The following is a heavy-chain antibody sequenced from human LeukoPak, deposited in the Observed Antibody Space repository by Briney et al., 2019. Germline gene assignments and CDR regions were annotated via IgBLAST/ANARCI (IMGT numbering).Heavy chain of an antibody. CDR1: GGSISSGGYY. CDR3: ARDPLGYCSSTSCYPDAFDI. Sequence: PSETLSLTCTVSGGSISSGGYYWSWIRQHPGKGLEWIGYIYYSGSTYYNPSLKSRVTISVDTSKNQFSLKLSSVTAADTAVYYCARDPLGYCSSTSCYPDAFDIWGQGTMVTVSS. J-gene: IGHJ3*02. CDR2: IYYSGST. V-gene: IGHV4-31*03. D-gene: IGHD2-2*01.